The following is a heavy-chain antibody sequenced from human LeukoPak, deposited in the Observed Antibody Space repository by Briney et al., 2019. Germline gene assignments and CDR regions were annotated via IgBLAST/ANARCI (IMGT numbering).Heavy chain of an antibody. D-gene: IGHD5-24*01. CDR2: IKSKTDGGTT. V-gene: IGHV3-15*01. CDR3: ASPGQKRWLQLHPFDY. Sequence: GGSLRLSCAASGFTFTDAWMSWVRQAPGKGLEWVGRIKSKTDGGTTDYAAPVKVRFTISRDDSKNTLYLQMNSLRAEDTAVYYCASPGQKRWLQLHPFDYWGQGTLVTVSS. CDR1: GFTFTDAW. J-gene: IGHJ4*02.